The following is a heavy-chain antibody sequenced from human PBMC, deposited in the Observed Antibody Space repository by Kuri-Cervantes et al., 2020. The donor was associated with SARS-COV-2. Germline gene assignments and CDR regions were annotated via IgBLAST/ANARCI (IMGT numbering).Heavy chain of an antibody. V-gene: IGHV4-39*01. J-gene: IGHJ5*02. D-gene: IGHD3-22*01. CDR2: ISYSGST. CDR3: ARHRWHYDSSGSHNWFDP. Sequence: GSLRLSCSVSGDTISTDTYYWGWIRQPPGQGLEWIGSISYSGSTYYNPSLKSRLTLSVDTSKNQFSLRLLSVTAADTAVYYCARHRWHYDSSGSHNWFDPWGQGNMVTVSS. CDR1: GDTISTDTYY.